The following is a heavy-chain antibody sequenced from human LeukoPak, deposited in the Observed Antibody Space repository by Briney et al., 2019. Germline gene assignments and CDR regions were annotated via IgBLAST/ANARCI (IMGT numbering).Heavy chain of an antibody. V-gene: IGHV3-7*01. D-gene: IGHD1-26*01. CDR1: GFTFSSSW. Sequence: GGSLRLSCAASGFTFSSSWMSWARQAPGKGLECVANIKQDGSEKYYVDSVKGRFTISRENAKNSLYLQMNSLRAEDTAVYYCASGSHFDYWGQGILVTVSS. J-gene: IGHJ4*02. CDR2: IKQDGSEK. CDR3: ASGSHFDY.